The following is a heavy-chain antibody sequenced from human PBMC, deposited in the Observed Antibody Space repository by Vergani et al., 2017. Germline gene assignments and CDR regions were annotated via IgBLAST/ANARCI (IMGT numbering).Heavy chain of an antibody. D-gene: IGHD4-17*01. Sequence: VQLVESGGGLVKPGGSLRLSCAASGFTFSDYYMSWVRQAPGKGLEWVSAISGSGGSTYYADSVKGRFTISRDNSKNTLYLQMNSLRAEDTAVYYCARLTYGMAEFDYWGQGTLVTVSS. CDR3: ARLTYGMAEFDY. CDR2: ISGSGGST. J-gene: IGHJ4*02. CDR1: GFTFSDYY. V-gene: IGHV3-23*04.